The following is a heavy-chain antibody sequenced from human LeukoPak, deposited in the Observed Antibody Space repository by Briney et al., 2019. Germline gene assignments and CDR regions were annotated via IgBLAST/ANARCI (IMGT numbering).Heavy chain of an antibody. CDR2: INHSGST. CDR3: ARARRGSFVDY. CDR1: GGSFSGYY. Sequence: SETLSLTCAVYGGSFSGYYWSWLRQPPGKGLEWIGEINHSGSTNYNPSLKSRVTISVDTSKNQFSLKLSSVTAADTAVYYCARARRGSFVDYWGQGTLVTVSS. J-gene: IGHJ4*02. V-gene: IGHV4-34*01.